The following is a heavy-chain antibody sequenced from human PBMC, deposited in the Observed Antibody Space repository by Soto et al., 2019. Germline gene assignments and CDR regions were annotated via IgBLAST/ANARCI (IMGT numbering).Heavy chain of an antibody. J-gene: IGHJ4*02. V-gene: IGHV3-7*01. CDR2: VKEDGGEL. CDR1: GFNVMSYW. Sequence: PGGSLRLSCAVSGFNVMSYWMSWVRQAPGKGLEWVASVKEDGGELYYLHSVRGRFSISRDSAGNALHLTMNYLSAEDTGVYFCARDIGFDYVNWGQGIPVTVSS. D-gene: IGHD3-16*01. CDR3: ARDIGFDYVN.